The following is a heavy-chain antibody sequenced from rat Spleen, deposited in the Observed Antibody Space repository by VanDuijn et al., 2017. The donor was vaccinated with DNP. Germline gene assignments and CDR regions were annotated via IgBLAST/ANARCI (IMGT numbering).Heavy chain of an antibody. CDR2: INTGSGGT. J-gene: IGHJ3*01. CDR3: ARGVDGIWFAY. Sequence: QIQLQQSGAELAKPGSSVKISCKASGNAFITNYFGWIKQTTGQGLDYIGYINTGSGGTNYKEKFKGKATLTVDKSSSTALMQLNSLTPDDSAVYYYARGVDGIWFAYWGQGTLVTVSS. V-gene: IGHV1-43*01. D-gene: IGHD4-1*01. CDR1: GNAFITNY.